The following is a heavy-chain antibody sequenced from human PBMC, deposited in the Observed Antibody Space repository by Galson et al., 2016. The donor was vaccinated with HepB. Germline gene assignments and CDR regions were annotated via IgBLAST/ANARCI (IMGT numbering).Heavy chain of an antibody. CDR3: ARGRGYGVHRAFDI. D-gene: IGHD4-17*01. J-gene: IGHJ3*02. CDR2: TNPSGGST. CDR1: GYTFTSYH. V-gene: IGHV1-46*01. Sequence: SVKVSCKASGYTFTSYHMHWVRQAPGQGLEWMGITNPSGGSTSYAQKFQGRVTMTRDTSTSTVYMELNRLRYDDTAVYYCARGRGYGVHRAFDIWGQGTMVTVSS.